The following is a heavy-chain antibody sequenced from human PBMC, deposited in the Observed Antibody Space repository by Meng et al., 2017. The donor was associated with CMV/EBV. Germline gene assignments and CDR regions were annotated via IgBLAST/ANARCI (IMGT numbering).Heavy chain of an antibody. Sequence: GESLKISCAASGFTFSSYSMNWVRQAPGKGLEWVSSISSSSSYIYYADSVKGRFTISRDNAKNSLYLQMNSLRAEDTAVYYCARVAGLLGYCSSTSCYKYYYYYGMDVWGQGTTVTVSS. V-gene: IGHV3-21*01. J-gene: IGHJ6*02. CDR2: ISSSSSYI. CDR3: ARVAGLLGYCSSTSCYKYYYYYGMDV. CDR1: GFTFSSYS. D-gene: IGHD2-2*02.